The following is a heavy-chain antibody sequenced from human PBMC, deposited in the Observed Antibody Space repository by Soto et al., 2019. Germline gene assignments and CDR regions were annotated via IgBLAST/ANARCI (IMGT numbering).Heavy chain of an antibody. V-gene: IGHV3-7*04. CDR2: IKEDGSEK. Sequence: EVQLVESGRGLVQPGGSLRLSCAASGLTFSSHWMNWVRQAPGKGLEWVANIKEDGSEKYYVDSVKGRFTISRDNAKNSLYLEMNSLRVEDTAIYYCAGVYFMSYWGRGTLVTVSS. D-gene: IGHD3-9*01. CDR3: AGVYFMSY. J-gene: IGHJ4*02. CDR1: GLTFSSHW.